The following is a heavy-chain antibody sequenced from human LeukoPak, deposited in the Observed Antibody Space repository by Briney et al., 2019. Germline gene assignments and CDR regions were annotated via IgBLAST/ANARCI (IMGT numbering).Heavy chain of an antibody. CDR2: INPNSGGT. V-gene: IGHV1-2*04. D-gene: IGHD2-15*01. CDR3: ARVEGPCSGGSCHHNSRGGGFDP. J-gene: IGHJ5*02. CDR1: GYTFTGYY. Sequence: ASVKVSCKASGYTFTGYYMHWVRQAPGQGLEWMGWINPNSGGTNYAQKFQGWVTMTRDTSISTAYMELSRLRSDDTAVYYCARVEGPCSGGSCHHNSRGGGFDPWGQGTLVTVSS.